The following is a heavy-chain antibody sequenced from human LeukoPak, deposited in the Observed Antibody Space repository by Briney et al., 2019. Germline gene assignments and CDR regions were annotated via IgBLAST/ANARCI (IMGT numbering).Heavy chain of an antibody. V-gene: IGHV3-7*01. J-gene: IGHJ4*02. CDR2: IKQDGSEK. CDR1: GFTFSSYW. D-gene: IGHD3-3*01. Sequence: GGSLRLSCAASGFTFSSYWMSWVRQAPGKGLEWVANIKQDGSEKYYVDSVKGRFTISRDNAKNSLYLQMNSLRAEDTAVYYCARDGDFWSGYKVDYWGQGTLVTVSS. CDR3: ARDGDFWSGYKVDY.